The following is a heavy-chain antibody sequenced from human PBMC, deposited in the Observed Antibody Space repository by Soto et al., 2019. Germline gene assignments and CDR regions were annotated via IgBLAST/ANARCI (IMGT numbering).Heavy chain of an antibody. D-gene: IGHD3-22*01. CDR2: IYYSGST. V-gene: IGHV4-59*01. Sequence: SETLSLTCTVSGGSISSYYWSWIRLPPGKGLEWIGYIYYSGSTNYNPSLKSRVTISVDTSKNQFSLKLSSVTAADTAVYYCARGLYYYDSSGYYDAFDIWGQGTMVTVSS. CDR1: GGSISSYY. J-gene: IGHJ3*02. CDR3: ARGLYYYDSSGYYDAFDI.